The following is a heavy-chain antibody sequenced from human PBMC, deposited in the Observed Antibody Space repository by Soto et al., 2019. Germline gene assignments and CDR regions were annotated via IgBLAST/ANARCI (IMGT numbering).Heavy chain of an antibody. CDR3: ARVGGSSWNFDY. CDR1: GGSIRSSNW. D-gene: IGHD6-13*01. CDR2: SYHSGST. V-gene: IGHV4-4*02. J-gene: IGHJ4*02. Sequence: QVQLQESDPGLVKPSGTLSLTSAVSGGSIRSSNWWSWVRHPPGKGLEWIGESYHSGSTNYNPTLQSRDAGSVDKSNYQFSLKLSSGTAADTAVYYFARVGGSSWNFDYWGQGTLVTVAS.